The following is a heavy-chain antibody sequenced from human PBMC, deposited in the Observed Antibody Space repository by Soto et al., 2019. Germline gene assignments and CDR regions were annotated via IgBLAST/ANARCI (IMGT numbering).Heavy chain of an antibody. V-gene: IGHV3-7*01. J-gene: IGHJ5*02. CDR2: IKQDGSEK. CDR1: GFPFSRYW. CDR3: GRDLPSISGRPGGWFDP. D-gene: IGHD6-6*01. Sequence: PRLSCAAFGFPFSRYWMSWVRQAPGKGLEWVANIKQDGSEKSYVDSVKGRFSISRDNAKNSLYLQMNSLRVEDTAVYFCGRDLPSISGRPGGWFDPWGQGTLVTVSS.